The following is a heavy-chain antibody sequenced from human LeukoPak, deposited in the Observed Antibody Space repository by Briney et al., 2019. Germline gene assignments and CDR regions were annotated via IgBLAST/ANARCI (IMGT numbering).Heavy chain of an antibody. D-gene: IGHD3-22*01. Sequence: ASVKVSCKASGYSLTKYHMHWVRQAPGQGLEWVGMINPSGDDTTYAQKFQGRVTVTRDTSTSSVYMELRSLRSEDTAVYYCARDPTDYYETSGYSDYYYYGMDVWGQGTTVTDSS. CDR2: INPSGDDT. J-gene: IGHJ6*02. CDR1: GYSLTKYH. CDR3: ARDPTDYYETSGYSDYYYYGMDV. V-gene: IGHV1-46*01.